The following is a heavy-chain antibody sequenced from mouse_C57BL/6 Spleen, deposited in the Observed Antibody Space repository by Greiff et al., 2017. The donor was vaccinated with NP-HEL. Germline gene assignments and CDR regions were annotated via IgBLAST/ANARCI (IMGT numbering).Heavy chain of an antibody. V-gene: IGHV1-64*01. CDR2: IHPNSGST. D-gene: IGHD1-1*01. CDR1: GYTFTSYW. Sequence: VQLQQPGAELVKPGASVKLSCKASGYTFTSYWMHWVKQRPGQGLEWIGMIHPNSGSTNYNEKFKSKATLTVDKSSSTAYMQLSSLTSEDSAVYYCARSLRNYGSSSFDVWGTGTTVTVSS. J-gene: IGHJ1*03. CDR3: ARSLRNYGSSSFDV.